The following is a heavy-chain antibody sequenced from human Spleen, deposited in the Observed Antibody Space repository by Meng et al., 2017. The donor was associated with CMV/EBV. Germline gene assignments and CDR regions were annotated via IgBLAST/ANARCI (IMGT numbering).Heavy chain of an antibody. D-gene: IGHD1-26*01. J-gene: IGHJ5*02. CDR2: IHPHRGDT. CDR3: ATMEWEAHGVGVLDL. CDR1: GYTFTAHY. V-gene: IGHV1-2*02. Sequence: ASVKVSCKASGYTFTAHYFHWVRQAPGQGLEWMGWIHPHRGDTNYAQQFQGRVTLTRDTSINTGYMELTRLTSDDTAIYYCATMEWEAHGVGVLDLWGQGTLVTVSS.